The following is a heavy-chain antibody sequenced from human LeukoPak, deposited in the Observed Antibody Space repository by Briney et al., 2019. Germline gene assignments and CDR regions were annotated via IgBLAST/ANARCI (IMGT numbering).Heavy chain of an antibody. D-gene: IGHD6-13*01. CDR1: GFTFSSYA. CDR2: ISYDGSNK. J-gene: IGHJ5*02. CDR3: ARDRGSSSWYLENWFDP. V-gene: IGHV3-30-3*01. Sequence: GGSLRLSCAASGFTFSSYAMHWVRQAPGKGLEWVAVISYDGSNKYYADSVKGRFTISRDNSKNTLYLQMNSLRAEDTAVYYCARDRGSSSWYLENWFDPWGQGTLVTVSS.